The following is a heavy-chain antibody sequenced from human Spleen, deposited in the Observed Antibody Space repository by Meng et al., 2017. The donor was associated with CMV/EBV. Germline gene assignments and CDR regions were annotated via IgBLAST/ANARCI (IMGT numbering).Heavy chain of an antibody. Sequence: SQTLSLTCAVYGGSFSGYYWTWIRQPPGEGLEWIGCIYYSGYTNYNPSLKSRVTISVDSSKRQFSLRLSSVTAADTAIYYCAKFSATGAYYYGIDVWGQGTTVTVSS. CDR1: GGSFSGYY. CDR2: IYYSGYT. D-gene: IGHD1-1*01. CDR3: AKFSATGAYYYGIDV. V-gene: IGHV4-59*01. J-gene: IGHJ6*02.